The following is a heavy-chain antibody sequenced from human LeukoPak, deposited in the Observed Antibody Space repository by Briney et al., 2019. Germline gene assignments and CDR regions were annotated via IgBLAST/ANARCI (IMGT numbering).Heavy chain of an antibody. CDR1: GFTFSTYA. CDR3: AKGNYYDSSGYSFDY. D-gene: IGHD3-22*01. CDR2: ISGSGVST. Sequence: GGSLRLSCAASGFTFSTYAMSWVRQAPGKGLEWVSAISGSGVSTYYADSVKGRFTISRDNSKNTLYLQMNSLRAEDTSVYYCAKGNYYDSSGYSFDYWGQGTLVTVSS. J-gene: IGHJ4*02. V-gene: IGHV3-23*01.